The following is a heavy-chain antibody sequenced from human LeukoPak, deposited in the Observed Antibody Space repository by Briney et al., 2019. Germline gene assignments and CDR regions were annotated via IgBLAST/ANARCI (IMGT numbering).Heavy chain of an antibody. CDR2: ISAYNGNT. D-gene: IGHD4-23*01. CDR1: EYTFTSYD. Sequence: ASVKVSCKASEYTFTSYDINWVRQAPGQGLEWMGWISAYNGNTNYAQKLQGRVTMTTDTSTSTAYMELRSLRSDDTAVYYCAREPVGPRADYWGQGTLVTVSS. CDR3: AREPVGPRADY. J-gene: IGHJ4*02. V-gene: IGHV1-18*01.